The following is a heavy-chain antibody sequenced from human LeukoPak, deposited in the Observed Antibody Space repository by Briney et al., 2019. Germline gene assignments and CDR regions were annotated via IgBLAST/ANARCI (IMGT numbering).Heavy chain of an antibody. J-gene: IGHJ4*02. CDR1: GVSISSSNW. Sequence: PSETLSLTCAVSGVSISSSNWWRWVRQPPGKGLEWIGEIYHSGSTNYNPSLKSRVTISVDTSKNQFSLKLNSVTAADTALYYCARTSVIRGIINHLDSWGQGTLVTVSS. D-gene: IGHD3-10*01. CDR3: ARTSVIRGIINHLDS. CDR2: IYHSGST. V-gene: IGHV4-4*02.